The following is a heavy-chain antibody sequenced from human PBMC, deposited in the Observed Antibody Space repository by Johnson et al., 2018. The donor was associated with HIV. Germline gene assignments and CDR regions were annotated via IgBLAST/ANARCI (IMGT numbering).Heavy chain of an antibody. CDR2: IYSGGST. J-gene: IGHJ3*02. CDR1: GFTVSSNY. V-gene: IGHV3-53*01. Sequence: EQLVESGGGLIQPGGSLRLSCAASGFTVSSNYMSWVRQAPGKGLEWVSVIYSGGSTYYVDSVKGRFTISRENAKNSLYLQMNSLRAGDTAVYYCAREDSGSTGAFDIWGQGTMVTVSS. CDR3: AREDSGSTGAFDI. D-gene: IGHD1-26*01.